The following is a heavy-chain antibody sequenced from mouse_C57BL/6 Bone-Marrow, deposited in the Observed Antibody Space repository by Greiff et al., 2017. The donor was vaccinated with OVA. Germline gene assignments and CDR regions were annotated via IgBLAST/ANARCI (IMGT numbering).Heavy chain of an antibody. J-gene: IGHJ2*01. V-gene: IGHV1-81*01. Sequence: QVQLQQSGAELARPGASVKLSCKASGYTFTSYGISWVKQRTGQGLEWIGEIYPRSGNTYYNEKFKGKATLTADKSSSTAYMELRSLTSEDSAVYFCAGGYGNPYYFDYWGQGTTLTVSS. CDR3: AGGYGNPYYFDY. CDR2: IYPRSGNT. CDR1: GYTFTSYG. D-gene: IGHD2-10*02.